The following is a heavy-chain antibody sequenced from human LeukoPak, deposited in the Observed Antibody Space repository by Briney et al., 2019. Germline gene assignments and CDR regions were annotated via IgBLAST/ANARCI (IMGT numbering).Heavy chain of an antibody. CDR1: GGSISSYY. V-gene: IGHV4-59*01. CDR3: ASGSYYFDY. J-gene: IGHJ4*02. CDR2: IYYSGST. D-gene: IGHD1-26*01. Sequence: SETLSLTCTVSGGSISSYYWSWIRQPPGKGLEWIGYIYYSGSTNYNPSLKSRVTISVDTSKNQFSLKLSSVTAADTAVYYCASGSYYFDYWGQGTLVTVSS.